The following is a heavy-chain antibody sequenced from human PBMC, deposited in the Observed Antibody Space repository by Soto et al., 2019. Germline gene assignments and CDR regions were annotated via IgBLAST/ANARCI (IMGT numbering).Heavy chain of an antibody. CDR1: GFTFSSYA. CDR2: ISGSGAST. D-gene: IGHD6-13*01. V-gene: IGHV3-23*01. J-gene: IGHJ4*02. CDR3: AKDLGYSGSAGDY. Sequence: EVQLLESGGGLVQPGGSLRLSCAASGFTFSSYAMSWVRQAPGKGLEWVSAISGSGASTYYADSVTGRFTISRHNSKNTLYLQMNSLRAEDTAVYHCAKDLGYSGSAGDYWGQGTLVTVSS.